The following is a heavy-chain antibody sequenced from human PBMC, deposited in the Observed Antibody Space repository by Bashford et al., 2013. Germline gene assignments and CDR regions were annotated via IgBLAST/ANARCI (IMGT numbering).Heavy chain of an antibody. J-gene: IGHJ6*02. CDR1: GGSFSGYY. CDR2: INQSGSA. CDR3: SRFGPRGMVTGSYYYYHDMDV. Sequence: SETLSLTCAVYGGSFSGYYWSWIRQPPGKGLEWIGEINQSGSANYNPSLKSRVTISADTSKNQFSLKVSSVTAADTAVYYCSRFGPRGMVTGSYYYYHDMDVVGPRDHGHRLL. V-gene: IGHV4-34*01. D-gene: IGHD5-18*01.